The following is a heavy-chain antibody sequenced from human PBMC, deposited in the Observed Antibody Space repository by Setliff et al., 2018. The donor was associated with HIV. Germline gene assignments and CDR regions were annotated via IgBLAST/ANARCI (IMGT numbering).Heavy chain of an antibody. CDR3: AVFGVVSYYYMDV. Sequence: GGSLRLSCAASGFTFSGYSINWVRQAPGKGLEWVSSISSSSSYIYYADSVKGRFTISRDNAKNSLYLQMNSLRAEDTAVYYCAVFGVVSYYYMDVWGKGTTVTVSS. V-gene: IGHV3-21*01. D-gene: IGHD3-3*01. CDR2: ISSSSSYI. J-gene: IGHJ6*03. CDR1: GFTFSGYS.